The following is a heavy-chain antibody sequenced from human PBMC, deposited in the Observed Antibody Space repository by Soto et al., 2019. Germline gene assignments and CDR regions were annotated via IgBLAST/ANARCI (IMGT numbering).Heavy chain of an antibody. CDR1: GFTFNTYA. V-gene: IGHV3-23*01. Sequence: GGSLRLSCAASGFTFNTYAMTWVRQAPGKGLEWLSTISGRGSSRYYLDSVRGRFTISRDNAKNSLFLQMNSLRTGDTDVYHCARDQGEYTPGWTDPNPSDNWGQGTLVTVSS. CDR2: ISGRGSSR. D-gene: IGHD2-15*01. CDR3: ARDQGEYTPGWTDPNPSDN. J-gene: IGHJ4*02.